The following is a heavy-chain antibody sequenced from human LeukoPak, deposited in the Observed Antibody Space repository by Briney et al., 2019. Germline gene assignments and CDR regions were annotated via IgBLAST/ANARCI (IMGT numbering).Heavy chain of an antibody. CDR1: GGSISSYY. J-gene: IGHJ4*02. V-gene: IGHV4-59*12. CDR2: IYYSGST. Sequence: PSETLSLTCTVSGGSISSYYWSWIRQPPGKGLEWIGYIYYSGSTNYNPSLKSRVTISVDTSKNQFSLKLSSVTAADTAVYYCARFRFPLHHYGSGSQHYFDYWGQGTLVTVSS. CDR3: ARFRFPLHHYGSGSQHYFDY. D-gene: IGHD3-10*01.